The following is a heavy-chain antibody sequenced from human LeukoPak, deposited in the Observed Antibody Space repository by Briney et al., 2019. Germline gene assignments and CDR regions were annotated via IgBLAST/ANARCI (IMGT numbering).Heavy chain of an antibody. CDR1: GYTFTGYY. Sequence: ASVKVSCKASGYTFTGYYMHWVRQAPGQGLEWMGWINPNSGGTNYAQKFQGRVTMTRDTSISTAYMELSRLRSDDTAVCYCARGGSYNYYYYYMDVWGKGTTVTVSS. V-gene: IGHV1-2*02. J-gene: IGHJ6*03. CDR3: ARGGSYNYYYYYMDV. D-gene: IGHD1-26*01. CDR2: INPNSGGT.